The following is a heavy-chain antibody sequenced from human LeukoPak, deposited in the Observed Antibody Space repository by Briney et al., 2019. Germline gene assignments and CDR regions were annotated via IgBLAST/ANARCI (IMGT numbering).Heavy chain of an antibody. CDR2: IYYSGST. Sequence: PSGTLSLTCSVSGDSISSSTYYWSWIRQPPGKGLEWIGYIYYSGSTNYNPSLKSRVTISVDTSKNQFSLKLSSVTAADTAVYYCARLTMVRGVTWGQGTLVTVSS. J-gene: IGHJ5*02. V-gene: IGHV4-61*01. D-gene: IGHD3-10*01. CDR3: ARLTMVRGVT. CDR1: GDSISSSTYY.